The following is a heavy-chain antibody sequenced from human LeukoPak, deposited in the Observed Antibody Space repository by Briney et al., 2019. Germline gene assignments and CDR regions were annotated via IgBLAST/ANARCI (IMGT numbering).Heavy chain of an antibody. CDR1: GFTFSNNG. CDR2: ISPSGDIT. D-gene: IGHD3-10*01. J-gene: IGHJ6*03. CDR3: VKGPDHYGSGSYLWYMDV. Sequence: GGSLRLSCAASGFTFSNNGMNWVRQAPGKGLEWVSGISPSGDITYYADSVKGRFTISRDNSKNTMYLQMNSLRAEDTAVYYCVKGPDHYGSGSYLWYMDVWGKGTTVIISS. V-gene: IGHV3-23*01.